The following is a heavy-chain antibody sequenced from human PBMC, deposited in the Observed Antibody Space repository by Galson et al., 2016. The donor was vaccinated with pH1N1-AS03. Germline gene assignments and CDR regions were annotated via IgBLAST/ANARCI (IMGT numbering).Heavy chain of an antibody. D-gene: IGHD5-24*01. J-gene: IGHJ3*02. Sequence: QPPGMGLEWIGDINHIGGANYNPSLKSRVTLSADRSKNQFSLKLYSVTAADTAVYYCARIHPELPDIWGQGTLVNV. CDR2: INHIGGA. CDR3: ARIHPELPDI. V-gene: IGHV4-34*01.